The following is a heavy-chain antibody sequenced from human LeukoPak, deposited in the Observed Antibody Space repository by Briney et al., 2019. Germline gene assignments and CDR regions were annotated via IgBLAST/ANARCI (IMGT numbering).Heavy chain of an antibody. CDR3: AIGLECSGGSCYSRPFDY. Sequence: PSETLSLTCTVSGGSISSYYWSWIRQPPGKGLEWIGYIYYSGSTNYNPSLKSRVTISVDTSKNQFSLKLSSVTAADTAVYYCAIGLECSGGSCYSRPFDYWGQGTLVTVSS. J-gene: IGHJ4*02. CDR2: IYYSGST. V-gene: IGHV4-59*01. CDR1: GGSISSYY. D-gene: IGHD2-15*01.